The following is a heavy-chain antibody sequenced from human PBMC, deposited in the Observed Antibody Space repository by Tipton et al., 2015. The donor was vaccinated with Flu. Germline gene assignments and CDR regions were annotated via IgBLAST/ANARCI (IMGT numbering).Heavy chain of an antibody. J-gene: IGHJ2*01. D-gene: IGHD2-21*02. V-gene: IGHV4-34*01. Sequence: TLSLTFAVYTGSFSGYYWTWIRRPPGKGLEWVGEISPSTSTNYNPSLKSRVTISLDTSKNQFSLKLISVTAADTAVYYCARGVTQGRFFDLWGRGTLVTVSS. CDR3: ARGVTQGRFFDL. CDR1: TGSFSGYY. CDR2: ISPSTST.